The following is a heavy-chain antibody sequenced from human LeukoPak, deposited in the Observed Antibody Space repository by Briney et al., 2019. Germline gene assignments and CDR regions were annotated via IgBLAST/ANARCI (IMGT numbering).Heavy chain of an antibody. V-gene: IGHV3-21*04. CDR3: AKASWVSTADAVL. D-gene: IGHD3-16*01. CDR2: ITSGGDYI. Sequence: PGGSLRLSCAASGFTFNTFNMNWVRQAPGKGLEWVSSITSGGDYIYYADSVKGRFTTSRDNAKNSLSLQLNSLRVEDTAIYYCAKASWVSTADAVLWGQGTVVTVSS. CDR1: GFTFNTFN. J-gene: IGHJ4*02.